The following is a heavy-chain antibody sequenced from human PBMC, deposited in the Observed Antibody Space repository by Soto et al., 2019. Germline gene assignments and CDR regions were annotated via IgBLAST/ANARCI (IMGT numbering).Heavy chain of an antibody. CDR3: ARDVPTVTTGGPDY. J-gene: IGHJ4*02. V-gene: IGHV1-18*01. D-gene: IGHD4-17*01. CDR2: ISAYNGNT. CDR1: GDTFTSSG. Sequence: QVQLVQSGVEVEKPGASVKVSCKASGDTFTSSGLSWVRQAPGQGLEWMGWISAYNGNTNYAQKFQGRVTMTTDTSTSTAYMELRRLRSDDTAVYYCARDVPTVTTGGPDYWGQGTLVTVSS.